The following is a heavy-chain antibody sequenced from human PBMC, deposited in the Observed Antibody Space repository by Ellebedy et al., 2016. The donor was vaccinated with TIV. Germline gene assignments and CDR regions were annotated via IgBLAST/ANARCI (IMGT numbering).Heavy chain of an antibody. Sequence: ASVKVSCKASGYTFTSYAMHWVRQAPGQRLEWMGWINAGNGNTKYSQKFQGRVTITRDTSASTAYMELRSLTSDDTAVYYCARPHRGYCTSGTCYSWWYFDYWGQGTLVTVSS. D-gene: IGHD2-8*01. J-gene: IGHJ4*02. CDR2: INAGNGNT. CDR1: GYTFTSYA. CDR3: ARPHRGYCTSGTCYSWWYFDY. V-gene: IGHV1-3*01.